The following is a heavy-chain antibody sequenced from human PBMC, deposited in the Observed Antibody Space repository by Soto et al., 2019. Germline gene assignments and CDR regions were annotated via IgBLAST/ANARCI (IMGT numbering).Heavy chain of an antibody. J-gene: IGHJ4*02. CDR2: ITWDGGST. CDR1: GFPFDACV. D-gene: IGHD3-22*01. CDR3: AKGNYYDSSGYYYFDY. Sequence: LRLSCAASGFPFDACVMHWVRQGPGKGLEWVSLITWDGGSTYYADSVKGRFTISRDNSENSLYLQMNSLRPEDTALYYCAKGNYYDSSGYYYFDYWGQGTLVTVSS. V-gene: IGHV3-43*01.